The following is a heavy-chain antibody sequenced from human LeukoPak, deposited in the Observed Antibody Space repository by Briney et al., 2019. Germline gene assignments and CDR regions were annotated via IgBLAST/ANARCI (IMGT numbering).Heavy chain of an antibody. J-gene: IGHJ6*02. CDR1: GFTFSSYA. Sequence: QSGGSLRLSCAVSGFTFSSYAVHWVRQAPGKGLEWVAVISYDGNNKYSADSVKGRFTISRDNSKNTLYLQMNSLRAEDTAVYYCARVNPRYYYYGMDVWGQGTTVTVSS. V-gene: IGHV3-30*14. CDR3: ARVNPRYYYYGMDV. CDR2: ISYDGNNK.